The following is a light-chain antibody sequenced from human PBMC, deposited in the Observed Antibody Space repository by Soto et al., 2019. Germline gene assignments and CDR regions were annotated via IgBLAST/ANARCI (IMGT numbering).Light chain of an antibody. V-gene: IGKV3-11*01. CDR2: DAF. J-gene: IGKJ5*01. CDR3: QKRSNWPPT. Sequence: DIVLTQSPATLSLSPGESATLSCRASQSISNSLAWYQQKPGQAHRLIINDAFNRATGIPARFSGSGSGTDFTLTISSLEPEDFAVYYCQKRSNWPPTFGQGTRLEIK. CDR1: QSISNS.